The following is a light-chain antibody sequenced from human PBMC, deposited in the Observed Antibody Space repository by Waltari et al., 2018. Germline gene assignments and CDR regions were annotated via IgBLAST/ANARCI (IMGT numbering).Light chain of an antibody. CDR3: QQSYGAPPT. CDR1: QSIRTD. J-gene: IGKJ5*01. Sequence: DIQMTQYQSSLSASVGDRVTITCRPSQSIRTDVNWYQQKPGKAPKLLIYSASTLQSHVPSRFSGSGSGTDFTLTISSLQPEDFATYFCQQSYGAPPTFGQGTRLEI. CDR2: SAS. V-gene: IGKV1-39*01.